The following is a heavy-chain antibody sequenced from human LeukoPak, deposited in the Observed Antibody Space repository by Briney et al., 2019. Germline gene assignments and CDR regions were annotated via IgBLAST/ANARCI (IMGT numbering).Heavy chain of an antibody. V-gene: IGHV3-48*03. CDR3: ARSTSVLWWRLFDP. CDR1: GFTFDDYG. Sequence: GGSLRLSCAASGFTFDDYGMNWVRQAPGKGLEWVSYIRSSGDTIYYADSVRGRFTISRDNAKNSLYLQMNSLRAEDTAVYYCARSTSVLWWRLFDPWGQGTLVTVSS. J-gene: IGHJ5*02. CDR2: IRSSGDTI. D-gene: IGHD2-21*01.